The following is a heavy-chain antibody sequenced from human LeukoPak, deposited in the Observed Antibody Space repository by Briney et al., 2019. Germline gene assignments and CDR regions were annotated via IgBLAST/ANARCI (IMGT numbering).Heavy chain of an antibody. CDR3: ARQRWLVHNWFDP. CDR2: ISYSAST. D-gene: IGHD6-19*01. CDR1: GGSISSRSYY. Sequence: SETLSLTCSVSGGSISSRSYYWGWVRHPPGKGLEWIGSISYSASTYYNPSLKSRVTISVDTSKNQFSLKLSSVTAADTALYYCARQRWLVHNWFDPWGQGTLVTVSS. V-gene: IGHV4-39*01. J-gene: IGHJ5*02.